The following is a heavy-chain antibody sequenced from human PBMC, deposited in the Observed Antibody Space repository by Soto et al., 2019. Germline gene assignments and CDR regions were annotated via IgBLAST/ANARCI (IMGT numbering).Heavy chain of an antibody. D-gene: IGHD2-15*01. Sequence: GGSLRLSCAASGFTFSTYSMNWVRQAPGKGLEWVSSISSSSSYIYYADSVKGRFTISRDNSKNTLYLQMNSLRAEDTAVYYCARDENCSGGSCYPGAFDIWGQGTMVTVS. CDR1: GFTFSTYS. CDR2: ISSSSSYI. J-gene: IGHJ3*02. V-gene: IGHV3-21*01. CDR3: ARDENCSGGSCYPGAFDI.